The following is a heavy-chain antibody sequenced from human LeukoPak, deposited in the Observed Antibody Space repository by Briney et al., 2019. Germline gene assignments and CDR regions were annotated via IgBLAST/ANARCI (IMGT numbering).Heavy chain of an antibody. CDR3: AKEYYVLLVYALGGSFDY. Sequence: PGGSLRLSCAASGFTFSSYAMSWVRHAPGKGLEWVSTISGNGRSTYYGDSVKGRFTISRDNSKNTLSLQMNSLRAEDTAVYYCAKEYYVLLVYALGGSFDYWGRGTLVTVSS. V-gene: IGHV3-23*01. J-gene: IGHJ4*02. CDR1: GFTFSSYA. D-gene: IGHD2-8*02. CDR2: ISGNGRST.